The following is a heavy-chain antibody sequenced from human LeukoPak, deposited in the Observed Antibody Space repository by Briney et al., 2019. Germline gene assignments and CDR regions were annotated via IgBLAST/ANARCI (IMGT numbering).Heavy chain of an antibody. V-gene: IGHV1-18*01. D-gene: IGHD3-22*01. CDR1: GYTFTSYG. CDR3: ARGSPPRRNYDSRGYYSYYFDY. CDR2: ISAYNGNT. J-gene: IGHJ4*02. Sequence: ASVKVSCKASGYTFTSYGISWARQAPGQGLEWMGWISAYNGNTHYAQKLQGRVTMTTDTSTSTVHMELRSLRSDDTAVYYCARGSPPRRNYDSRGYYSYYFDYWGQGTLVTVSS.